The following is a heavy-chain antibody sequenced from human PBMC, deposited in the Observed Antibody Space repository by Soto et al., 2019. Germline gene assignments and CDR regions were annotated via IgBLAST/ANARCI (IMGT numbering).Heavy chain of an antibody. Sequence: QVQLVESGGGVVQPGRSLRLSCAASGFTFSSYGMHWVRQAPGKGLEWVAIISYDGINKYYANSVKGRFTISRDNSKNTLYLQMNSLRAEDTAVYYCAKSIYNWNDGFFHYSGQGTLVTVSS. CDR1: GFTFSSYG. J-gene: IGHJ4*02. CDR3: AKSIYNWNDGFFHY. CDR2: ISYDGINK. D-gene: IGHD1-1*01. V-gene: IGHV3-30*18.